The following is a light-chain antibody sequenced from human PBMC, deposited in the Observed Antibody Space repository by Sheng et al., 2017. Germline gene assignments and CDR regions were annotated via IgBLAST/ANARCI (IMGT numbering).Light chain of an antibody. CDR3: QVWDSTTDHPGWV. CDR1: NIGSKS. Sequence: SYELTQAPSVSVAPGQTARITCGGDNIGSKSVHWYQQRPGQAPVLVVYDDRDRPSGIPERFSGSNSGNTATLTISRVEAGDEADYSCQVWDSTTDHPGWVFGGGTKLSVL. CDR2: DDR. J-gene: IGLJ3*02. V-gene: IGLV3-21*02.